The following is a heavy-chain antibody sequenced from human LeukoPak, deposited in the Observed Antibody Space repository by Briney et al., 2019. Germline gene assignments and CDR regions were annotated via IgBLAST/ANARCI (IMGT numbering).Heavy chain of an antibody. D-gene: IGHD5-18*01. V-gene: IGHV4-59*08. Sequence: PSETLSLTCTVSGGSISSYYWSWLRQPPGKGLEWIGYIYYSGSTNYNPSLKSRVTISVDTSKNQFSLKLSSVTAADTAVYYCARRYSYGASDAFDIWGQGTMVTVSS. CDR1: GGSISSYY. CDR3: ARRYSYGASDAFDI. CDR2: IYYSGST. J-gene: IGHJ3*02.